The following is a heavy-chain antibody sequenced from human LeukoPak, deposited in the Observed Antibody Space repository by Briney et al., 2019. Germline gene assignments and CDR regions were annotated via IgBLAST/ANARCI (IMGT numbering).Heavy chain of an antibody. CDR2: FDPEDGET. V-gene: IGHV1-24*01. D-gene: IGHD2-2*01. Sequence: GASVKVSCKVSGYTLTELSMHWVRQAPGKGLEWMGGFDPEDGETIYAQKFQGRVTMTEDTSTDTASMELSSLRSDDTAVYYCARDYRYCSSTSCYPRESWGQGTLVTVSS. CDR1: GYTLTELS. CDR3: ARDYRYCSSTSCYPRES. J-gene: IGHJ5*02.